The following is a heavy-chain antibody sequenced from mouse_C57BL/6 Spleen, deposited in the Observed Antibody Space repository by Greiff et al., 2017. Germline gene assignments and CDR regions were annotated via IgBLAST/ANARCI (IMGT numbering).Heavy chain of an antibody. V-gene: IGHV5-17*01. J-gene: IGHJ1*03. CDR3: ARSYYYGSSDV. Sequence: EVKLMESGGGLVKPGGSLKLSCAASGFTFSDYGMHWVRQAPEKGLEWVAYISSGSSTISYADTVKGRFTISRDNAKNTVFLQMTSLMTEDTAMYYCARSYYYGSSDVWGTGTTVTVSS. D-gene: IGHD1-1*01. CDR2: ISSGSSTI. CDR1: GFTFSDYG.